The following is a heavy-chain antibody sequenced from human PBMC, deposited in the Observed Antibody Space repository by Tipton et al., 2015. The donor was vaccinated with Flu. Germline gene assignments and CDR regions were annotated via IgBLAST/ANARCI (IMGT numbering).Heavy chain of an antibody. CDR3: TRVEHSSGWFPGYFDL. CDR1: GFTFSTYW. V-gene: IGHV3-23*01. D-gene: IGHD6-19*01. CDR2: VSGSGAYT. Sequence: GSLRLSCAASGFTFSTYWMHWVRQAPGKGLEWVSSVSGSGAYTYYADSVKGRFTISRDNSKNTLYLQMSSLRAEDTAVYYCTRVEHSSGWFPGYFDLWGRGTLVTVSS. J-gene: IGHJ2*01.